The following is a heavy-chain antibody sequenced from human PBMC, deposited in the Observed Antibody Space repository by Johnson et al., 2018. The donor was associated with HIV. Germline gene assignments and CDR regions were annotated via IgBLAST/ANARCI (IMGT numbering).Heavy chain of an antibody. J-gene: IGHJ3*02. V-gene: IGHV3-15*01. Sequence: VQLVESGGGLVKPGGSLRLSCAAPGFTFSNACMSWVRQAPGQGLDRVGRINSITDGGTTDYAAPAKGRLTISRADSKNTLYLQMNSLKAEDTAVYYCTTDLASDAFDIWGQGTMVTVSS. CDR1: GFTFSNAC. CDR3: TTDLASDAFDI. CDR2: INSITDGGTT.